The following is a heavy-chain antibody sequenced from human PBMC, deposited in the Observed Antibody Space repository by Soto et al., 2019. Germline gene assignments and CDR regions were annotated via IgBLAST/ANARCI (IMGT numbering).Heavy chain of an antibody. D-gene: IGHD3-22*01. CDR2: IIPIFGTA. Sequence: SVKVSCKASGGTFSSYAISWVRQAPVQGLEWMGGIIPIFGTANYAQKFQGRVTITADESTSTAYMELSSLRSEDTAVYYCASGNYDSSGYYYVYSFDYWGQGTLVTVSS. V-gene: IGHV1-69*01. CDR1: GGTFSSYA. CDR3: ASGNYDSSGYYYVYSFDY. J-gene: IGHJ4*02.